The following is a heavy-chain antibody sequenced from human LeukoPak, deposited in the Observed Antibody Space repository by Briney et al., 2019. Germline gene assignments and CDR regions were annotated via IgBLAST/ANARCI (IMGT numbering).Heavy chain of an antibody. V-gene: IGHV1-69*05. CDR1: GGTFSSYA. CDR2: IIPIFGTA. Sequence: ASVKVSSKASGGTFSSYAISWVRQAPGQGLEWMGGIIPIFGTANYAQKFQGRVTITTDESTSTAYMELSSLRSEDTAVYYCARAPYYDFWSGYYYMDVWGKGTTVTVSS. J-gene: IGHJ6*03. D-gene: IGHD3-3*01. CDR3: ARAPYYDFWSGYYYMDV.